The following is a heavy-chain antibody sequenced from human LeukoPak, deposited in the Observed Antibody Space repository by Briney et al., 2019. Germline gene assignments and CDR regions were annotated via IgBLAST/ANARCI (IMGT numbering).Heavy chain of an antibody. CDR3: ARSYYDFWSGYSNWFDP. J-gene: IGHJ5*02. V-gene: IGHV4-34*01. CDR1: GGSFSGYY. CDR2: INHSGST. D-gene: IGHD3-3*01. Sequence: PSETLSLTCAVYGGSFSGYYWSWIRQPPGKGLEWIGEINHSGSTNYNPSLKSRVTISVDTSKIQFSLKLSSVTATDTAVYYCARSYYDFWSGYSNWFDPWGQGTLVTVSS.